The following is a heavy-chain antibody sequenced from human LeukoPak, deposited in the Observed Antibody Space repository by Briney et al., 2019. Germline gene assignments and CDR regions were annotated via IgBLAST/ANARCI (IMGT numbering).Heavy chain of an antibody. V-gene: IGHV3-21*01. Sequence: GGSLRLSCAASGFTFSSYSMNWVRQAPGKGLEWVSSISSSSSDINYAQSVKGRVTISRDNAKNSLYLHMNGLRAEDTAVYSCARDRKWLPHALAYYYYYMDVWGKGTTVTVSS. CDR1: GFTFSSYS. J-gene: IGHJ6*03. D-gene: IGHD5-24*01. CDR2: ISSSSSDI. CDR3: ARDRKWLPHALAYYYYYMDV.